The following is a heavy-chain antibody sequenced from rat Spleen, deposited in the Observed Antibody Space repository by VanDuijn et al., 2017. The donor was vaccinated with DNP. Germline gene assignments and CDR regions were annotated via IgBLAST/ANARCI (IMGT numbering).Heavy chain of an antibody. V-gene: IGHV5-25*01. J-gene: IGHJ2*01. D-gene: IGHD1-4*01. Sequence: EVQLVESGGGLVQPGRSLKLSCAASGFAFSDYDMAWVRQTPTKGLEWVASISPGGGSTYYRDSVKGRFTVSRDNAKSSLYLQMDSLRSEDTATYYCARHGPGSRYFDYWGQGVMVTVSS. CDR1: GFAFSDYD. CDR3: ARHGPGSRYFDY. CDR2: ISPGGGST.